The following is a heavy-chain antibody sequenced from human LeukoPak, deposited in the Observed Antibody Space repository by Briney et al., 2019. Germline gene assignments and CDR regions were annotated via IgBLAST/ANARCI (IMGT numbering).Heavy chain of an antibody. CDR1: GHTFTRYA. V-gene: IGHV1-18*01. Sequence: GASVKVSCKASGHTFTRYAITWVRQAPGQGLEWMGWISTYNGDTNYAQQLQGRVTMTTDTSTSTAYMELRSLRSDDTAVYYCARDPSNTSGRNPYLDYWGQGTLVTVSS. J-gene: IGHJ4*02. D-gene: IGHD6-19*01. CDR2: ISTYNGDT. CDR3: ARDPSNTSGRNPYLDY.